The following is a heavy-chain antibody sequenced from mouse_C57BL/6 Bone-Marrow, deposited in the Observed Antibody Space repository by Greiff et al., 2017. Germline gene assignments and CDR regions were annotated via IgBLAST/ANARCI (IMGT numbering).Heavy chain of an antibody. CDR3: TREDYYGSSPHWYFEV. Sequence: VQLQQSGAELVRPGASVTLSCKASGYTFTDYEMHWVKQTPVHGLEWIGAIDPETGGTAYNQKFKGKAILTADKSSSTAYMELRSLTSEDSAVYYCTREDYYGSSPHWYFEVWGTGTTVTVSS. D-gene: IGHD1-1*01. CDR2: IDPETGGT. J-gene: IGHJ1*03. V-gene: IGHV1-15*01. CDR1: GYTFTDYE.